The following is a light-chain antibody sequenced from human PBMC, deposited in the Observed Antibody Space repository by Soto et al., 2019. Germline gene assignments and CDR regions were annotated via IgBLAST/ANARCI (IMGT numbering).Light chain of an antibody. CDR3: ATRDASLSGWV. Sequence: QAVVSQPPSASGTPGQRVTVSCSGRSSNIGRNFVYWYQQFPGAAPKLLIFKNDQRPSGVPDRFSGSKSGTSASLAISGLRSEDEADYYCATRDASLSGWVFGGGTKVTVL. CDR1: SSNIGRNF. J-gene: IGLJ3*02. CDR2: KND. V-gene: IGLV1-47*01.